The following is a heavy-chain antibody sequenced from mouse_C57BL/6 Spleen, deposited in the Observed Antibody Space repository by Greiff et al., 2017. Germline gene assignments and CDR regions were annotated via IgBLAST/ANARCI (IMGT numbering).Heavy chain of an antibody. CDR3: ARPGYYGSRGYFDY. CDR2: ISSGSSTI. D-gene: IGHD1-1*01. J-gene: IGHJ2*01. Sequence: EVQLVESGGGLVKPGGSLKLSCAASGFTFSDYGMHWVRQAPEKGLEWVAYISSGSSTIYYADTVKGRFPSSRDNAKNTLFLQMTSLRSEDTAMYYCARPGYYGSRGYFDYWGQGTTLTVSS. CDR1: GFTFSDYG. V-gene: IGHV5-17*01.